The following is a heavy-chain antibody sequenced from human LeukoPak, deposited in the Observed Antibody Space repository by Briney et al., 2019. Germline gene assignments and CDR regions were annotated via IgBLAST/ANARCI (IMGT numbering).Heavy chain of an antibody. CDR1: EYSFTNYY. V-gene: IGHV1-46*01. CDR3: ASGPGNLFDY. CDR2: IKPSGGST. D-gene: IGHD4-23*01. J-gene: IGHJ4*02. Sequence: ASVKVSCRASEYSFTNYYLFWVRQAPGQGLEWMGTIKPSGGSTIYAQKFQGRVTMTRDMSTSTLYMELSRLRFEDTAVYYCASGPGNLFDYWGQGTLVTVSS.